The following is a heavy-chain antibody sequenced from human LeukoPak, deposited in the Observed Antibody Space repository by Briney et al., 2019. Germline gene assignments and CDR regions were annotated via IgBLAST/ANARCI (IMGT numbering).Heavy chain of an antibody. V-gene: IGHV4-4*02. Sequence: SGTLSLTCAVSGGSISSNSWWSWVRQPPEKGLEWIGEIDHSGNTNYNSSLKSRVTMSVDKSKNHFSLKLSSVTAADTAVYYCASRPDYYDSSGDAFDIWGQGTMVTVSS. D-gene: IGHD3-22*01. CDR2: IDHSGNT. J-gene: IGHJ3*02. CDR3: ASRPDYYDSSGDAFDI. CDR1: GGSISSNSW.